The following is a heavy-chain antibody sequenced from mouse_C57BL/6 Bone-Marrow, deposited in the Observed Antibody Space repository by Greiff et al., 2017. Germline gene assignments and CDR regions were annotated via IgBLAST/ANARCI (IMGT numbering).Heavy chain of an antibody. CDR2: ISDGGSYT. CDR3: ARDLLPCFDY. D-gene: IGHD2-1*01. Sequence: EVMLVESGGGLVKPGGSLKLSCAASGFTFSSYAMSWVRQTPEKRLEWVATISDGGSYTYYPDNVKGRFTISRKNAKNNLYLQMSHLKSEDTAMYYCARDLLPCFDYWGQGTTLTVSS. V-gene: IGHV5-4*01. J-gene: IGHJ2*01. CDR1: GFTFSSYA.